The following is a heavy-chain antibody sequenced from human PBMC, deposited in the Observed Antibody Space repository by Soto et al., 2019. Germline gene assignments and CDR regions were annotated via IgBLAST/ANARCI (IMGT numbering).Heavy chain of an antibody. CDR2: IYYSGST. CDR3: ARDHREEYYYGSGANYYYYGMDV. J-gene: IGHJ6*02. D-gene: IGHD3-10*01. CDR1: GGSISSGGYY. Sequence: SETLSLTCTVSGGSISSGGYYWSWIRQHPGKGLEWIGYIYYSGSTYYNPSLKSRVTISVDTSKNQFSLKLSSVTAADTAVYYCARDHREEYYYGSGANYYYYGMDVWGQGTTVTVS. V-gene: IGHV4-31*03.